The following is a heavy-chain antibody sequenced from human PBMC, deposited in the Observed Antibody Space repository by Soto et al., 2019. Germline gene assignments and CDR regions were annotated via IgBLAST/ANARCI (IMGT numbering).Heavy chain of an antibody. Sequence: SETLSLTCFVSGYSITAGGYYWSWSRHHPGKGLEWIGSFYSSGIIIYNPSLRSRVSISGDTSSNQFSMSLTSVTAADTARYYCARMYSSGSGWFHPWGQGTLVTVSS. CDR1: GYSITAGGYY. J-gene: IGHJ5*02. D-gene: IGHD6-19*01. CDR2: FYSSGII. CDR3: ARMYSSGSGWFHP. V-gene: IGHV4-31*03.